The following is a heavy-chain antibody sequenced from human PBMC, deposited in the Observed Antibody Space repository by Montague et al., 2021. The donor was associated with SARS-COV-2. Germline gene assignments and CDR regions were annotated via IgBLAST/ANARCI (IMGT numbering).Heavy chain of an antibody. J-gene: IGHJ6*02. CDR2: INHSGST. Sequence: SETLSLTCAVYGGSFSGYYWSWIRQPPGRGLEWIGEINHSGSTNYNPSLKSRVTISVDTSKNQFTLKLSSVTAADTAVYYCAKGRPATMLFDYYYYGMDVWGQGTTVTVSS. CDR3: AKGRPATMLFDYYYYGMDV. V-gene: IGHV4-34*01. CDR1: GGSFSGYY. D-gene: IGHD2-21*01.